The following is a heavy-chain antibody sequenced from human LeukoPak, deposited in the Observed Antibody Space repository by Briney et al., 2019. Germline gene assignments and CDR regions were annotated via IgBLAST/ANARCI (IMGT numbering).Heavy chain of an antibody. CDR1: GGSFSGYY. CDR2: INHSGST. J-gene: IGHJ6*02. D-gene: IGHD3-3*01. V-gene: IGHV4-34*01. CDR3: ARKSITIFGNYGMDV. Sequence: SETLSLTCAVYGGSFSGYYWSWIRQPPGKGLEWIGEINHSGSTNYNPSLKSRVTISVDTSKNQFSLKLSSVTAADTAVYYCARKSITIFGNYGMDVWGQGTTVTVSS.